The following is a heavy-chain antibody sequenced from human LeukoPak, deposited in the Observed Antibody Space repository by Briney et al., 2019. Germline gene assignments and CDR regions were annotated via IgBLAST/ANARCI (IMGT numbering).Heavy chain of an antibody. V-gene: IGHV1-2*02. J-gene: IGHJ4*02. CDR3: ARPPFLRGYSYGF. CDR1: GYSFTGYY. Sequence: ASVKVSCKSSGYSFTGYYMHWVRQAPGQGLEWMGWINPNSGGTNYAQKFQGRVTMTRDTSISTAYMELSRLRSDDTAVYYCARPPFLRGYSYGFWGQGTLVTVSS. CDR2: INPNSGGT. D-gene: IGHD5-18*01.